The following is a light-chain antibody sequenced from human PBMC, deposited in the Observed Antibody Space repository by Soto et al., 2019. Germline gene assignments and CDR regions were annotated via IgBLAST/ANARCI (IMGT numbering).Light chain of an antibody. CDR3: MQALQTPWT. CDR2: LGS. Sequence: DIVMTQSPLYLPVTPGEPASISCRSSQSLLHSNGYNYLDWYLQKPAQSPQLLIYLGSNRASGVPARFSGSGSGTDFTLKSSRVEAEDVGVYYCMQALQTPWTFGQGTNV. CDR1: QSLLHSNGYNY. J-gene: IGKJ1*01. V-gene: IGKV2-28*01.